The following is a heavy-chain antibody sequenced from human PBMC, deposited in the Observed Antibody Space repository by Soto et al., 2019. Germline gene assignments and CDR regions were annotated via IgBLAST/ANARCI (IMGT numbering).Heavy chain of an antibody. CDR3: ARVESSPEPWLVKGGAFDI. CDR2: IYYSGST. D-gene: IGHD6-19*01. J-gene: IGHJ3*02. V-gene: IGHV4-30-4*01. Sequence: QVQLQESGPGLVKPSQTRSLTCTVSGGSISSGDYYWSWIRQPPGKGLEWIGNIYYSGSTYYNPSLKSRVTISVDTSKNQFSLKLSSVTAADTAVYYCARVESSPEPWLVKGGAFDIWGQGTMVTVSS. CDR1: GGSISSGDYY.